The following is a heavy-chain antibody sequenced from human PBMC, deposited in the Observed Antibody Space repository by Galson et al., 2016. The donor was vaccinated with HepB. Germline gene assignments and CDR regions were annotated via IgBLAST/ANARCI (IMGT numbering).Heavy chain of an antibody. Sequence: SLRLSCAASGFTVSSNYMSWVRQAPGKGLEWVSVTYSGGSTHYADSVKGRFTISRDNSKNTLYLQMNSLRADDTAVYYCARDYPAFDYWGQGTLVTVST. D-gene: IGHD3-16*02. J-gene: IGHJ4*02. CDR1: GFTVSSNY. V-gene: IGHV3-53*01. CDR2: TYSGGST. CDR3: ARDYPAFDY.